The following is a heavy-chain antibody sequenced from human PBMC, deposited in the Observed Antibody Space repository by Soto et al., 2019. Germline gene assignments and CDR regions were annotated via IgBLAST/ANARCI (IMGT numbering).Heavy chain of an antibody. D-gene: IGHD3-3*01. CDR3: ARRHYDFWSGYARYGMDV. CDR2: IYPGDSDT. Sequence: PGESLKISCKGSGYSFTSYWIGWVRQMPGKGLEWMGIIYPGDSDTRYSPSFQGQVTISADKSISTAYLQWSSLKASDTAMYYCARRHYDFWSGYARYGMDVRGQGTTVTVSS. V-gene: IGHV5-51*01. J-gene: IGHJ6*02. CDR1: GYSFTSYW.